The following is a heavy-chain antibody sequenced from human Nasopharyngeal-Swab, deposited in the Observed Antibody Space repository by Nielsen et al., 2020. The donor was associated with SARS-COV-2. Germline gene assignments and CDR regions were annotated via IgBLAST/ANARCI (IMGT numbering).Heavy chain of an antibody. CDR2: IYYSGST. V-gene: IGHV4-39*01. CDR1: GASFSRNNYY. D-gene: IGHD5-18*01. J-gene: IGHJ6*03. Sequence: LRLSCPVSGASFSRNNYYWGWIRQPPGKGLEWIGSIYYSGSTYYNPSLKSRVTISVDTSKNQFSLKLSSVTAADTAVYYCATYGYGSYYYYYMDVWGKGTTVTVSS. CDR3: ATYGYGSYYYYYMDV.